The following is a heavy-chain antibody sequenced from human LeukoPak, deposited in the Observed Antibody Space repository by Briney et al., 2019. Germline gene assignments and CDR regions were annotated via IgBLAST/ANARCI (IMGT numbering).Heavy chain of an antibody. CDR2: ISGSGDNT. D-gene: IGHD3-22*01. CDR3: AKGSYYDSSGSFYFDY. Sequence: PGGSLRLSCAASVFTFSSYSMSWVRQAPWKGLEWVSGISGSGDNTYYADSVKGRFTISRDNSKNTLYVQVNSLGTEDTAAYYCAKGSYYDSSGSFYFDYWGQETLVTVSS. V-gene: IGHV3-23*01. J-gene: IGHJ4*02. CDR1: VFTFSSYS.